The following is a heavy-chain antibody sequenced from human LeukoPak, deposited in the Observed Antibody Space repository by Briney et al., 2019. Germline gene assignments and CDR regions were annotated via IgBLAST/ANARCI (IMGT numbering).Heavy chain of an antibody. CDR1: GGSISSFS. CDR3: ARDFEYGDYGTAFDI. Sequence: PSETLSLTCTVSGGSISSFSWNWIRQPPGKGLEWIGYIFHNENTNYNPSLKSRVTISVDTSKNQFSLNLSSVIAADTAVYYCARDFEYGDYGTAFDIWGQGTMVTVSS. D-gene: IGHD4-17*01. J-gene: IGHJ3*02. V-gene: IGHV4-59*01. CDR2: IFHNENT.